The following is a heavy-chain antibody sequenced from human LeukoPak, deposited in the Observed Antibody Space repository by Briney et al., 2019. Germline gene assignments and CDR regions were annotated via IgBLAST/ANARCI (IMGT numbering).Heavy chain of an antibody. CDR1: GYTFTGNY. D-gene: IGHD3-22*01. Sequence: ASVKVSCKASGYTFTGNYMHWVRQAPGQGLEWMGWINPNSGGTNYAQKFQGRVAMTRDTSIGTAYMELNRLRSDDTAVYYCARGSYDSSDFEYFHHWGQGTLVTVSS. CDR3: ARGSYDSSDFEYFHH. V-gene: IGHV1-2*02. J-gene: IGHJ1*01. CDR2: INPNSGGT.